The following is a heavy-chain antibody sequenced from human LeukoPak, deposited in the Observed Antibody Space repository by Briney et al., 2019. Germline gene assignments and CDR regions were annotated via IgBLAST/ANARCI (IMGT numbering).Heavy chain of an antibody. V-gene: IGHV3-30*02. CDR1: GFTFSSYG. D-gene: IGHD2-2*01. CDR2: IRYDGSNK. CDR3: ARGYCSSTSCHPESDFDY. Sequence: GGSLRLSCAASGFTFSSYGMHWVRQAPGKGLAWVAFIRYDGSNKYYADSVKGRFTISRDNSKNTLYLQMNSLRAEDTAVYYCARGYCSSTSCHPESDFDYWGQGTLVTVSS. J-gene: IGHJ4*02.